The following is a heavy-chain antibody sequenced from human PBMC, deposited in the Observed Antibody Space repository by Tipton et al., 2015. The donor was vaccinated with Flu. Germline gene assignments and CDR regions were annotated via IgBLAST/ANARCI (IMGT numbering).Heavy chain of an antibody. CDR2: IFHSGTT. D-gene: IGHD3-3*01. V-gene: IGHV4-38-2*01. J-gene: IGHJ4*02. CDR1: GYTISSGYY. CDR3: ARDHGANYDF. Sequence: TLSLTCAVSGYTISSGYYWGWIRQPPGKGLEWIGVIFHSGTTYYNPSLKSRVTMSADTSKNQFFLNLSSVTAADTAVYYCARDHGANYDFWGQGTLVTVSS.